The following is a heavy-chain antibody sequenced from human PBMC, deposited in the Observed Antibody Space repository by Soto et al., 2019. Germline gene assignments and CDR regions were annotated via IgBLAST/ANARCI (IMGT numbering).Heavy chain of an antibody. Sequence: GGSLRLSCATSGFNFSSYSMHWVRQAPGKGLEWVAVIWYDGSNKYYGDSVKGRFTISRDNSKNTVHLQMNNLRAEDTAVYYCARPKTKVTTFGMDVWGQGTTVTVSS. J-gene: IGHJ6*02. V-gene: IGHV3-33*01. D-gene: IGHD4-4*01. CDR1: GFNFSSYS. CDR2: IWYDGSNK. CDR3: ARPKTKVTTFGMDV.